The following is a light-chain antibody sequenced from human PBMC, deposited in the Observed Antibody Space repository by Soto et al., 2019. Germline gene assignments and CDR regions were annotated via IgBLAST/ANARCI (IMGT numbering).Light chain of an antibody. CDR3: QQRNTWPLT. Sequence: EIVLTQSPATLSLSPGESVSLSCRASQSVITYLAWYQQKPGQAPRLLIYDASNRATGIPARFSGSGSGTDFTLTISSLEAEDFAVYYCQQRNTWPLTFGGGTKVEIK. CDR2: DAS. V-gene: IGKV3-11*01. CDR1: QSVITY. J-gene: IGKJ4*01.